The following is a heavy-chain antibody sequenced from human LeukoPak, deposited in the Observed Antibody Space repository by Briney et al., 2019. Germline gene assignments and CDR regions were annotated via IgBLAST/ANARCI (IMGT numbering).Heavy chain of an antibody. Sequence: GGALVLSFAASGFPFGNYYMGWSRPAPGKGGGWVSYINGICSIIFYADSVKGRFPISRDNAKNSLSLQMNSLRAEDTAVYYCGRDFGLSGTKRSFDLWGQGTMVTVS. V-gene: IGHV3-11*01. CDR1: GFPFGNYY. D-gene: IGHD1-26*01. J-gene: IGHJ3*01. CDR2: INGICSII. CDR3: GRDFGLSGTKRSFDL.